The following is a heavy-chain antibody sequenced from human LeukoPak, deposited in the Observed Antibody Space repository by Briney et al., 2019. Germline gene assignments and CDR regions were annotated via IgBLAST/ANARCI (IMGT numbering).Heavy chain of an antibody. D-gene: IGHD2/OR15-2a*01. CDR1: GGSFSGYY. Sequence: KPSETLSLTCAVYGGSFSGYYWGWIRQPPGKGLEWIGGVYYSGSTYYNPSLKSRVTISVDTSKNQFSLKLSSVTAADTAVYYCTRAPRKYCKATRCSYSPFVTWGHGTLVTASS. V-gene: IGHV4-34*01. CDR2: VYYSGST. CDR3: TRAPRKYCKATRCSYSPFVT. J-gene: IGHJ5*01.